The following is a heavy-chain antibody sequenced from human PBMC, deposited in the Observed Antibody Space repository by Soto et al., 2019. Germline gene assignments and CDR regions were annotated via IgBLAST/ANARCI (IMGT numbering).Heavy chain of an antibody. J-gene: IGHJ5*02. D-gene: IGHD3-9*01. CDR3: ARGPGILNP. CDR1: GGSISSGGYS. CDR2: IYHSGST. V-gene: IGHV4-30-2*01. Sequence: SETLSLTCAVSGGSISSGGYSWSWIRQPPGKGLEWIGYIYHSGSTYYNPSLKSRVTISVDRSKNQFSLQLDSATPEDTAVYYCARGPGILNPWGQGIQVTVSS.